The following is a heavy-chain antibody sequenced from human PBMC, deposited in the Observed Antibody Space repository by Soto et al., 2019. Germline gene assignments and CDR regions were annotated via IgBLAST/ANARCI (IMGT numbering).Heavy chain of an antibody. V-gene: IGHV3-23*01. CDR1: GFTFSSYA. D-gene: IGHD3-16*01. Sequence: EVQLLESGGGLVQPGGSLRLSCAASGFTFSSYAMSWVRQAPGKGLEWVSLISGSGGSTYYADSVKGRFTISRDNSKNTLYLQMSSLRAEDTAVYYCAKGSTAHLRLSDYWGQGTLVIVSS. J-gene: IGHJ4*02. CDR2: ISGSGGST. CDR3: AKGSTAHLRLSDY.